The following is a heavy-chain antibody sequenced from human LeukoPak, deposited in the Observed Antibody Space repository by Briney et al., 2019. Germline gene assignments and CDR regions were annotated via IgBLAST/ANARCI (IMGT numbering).Heavy chain of an antibody. Sequence: ASVKVSCKASGYTFTSYAMNWVRQAPGQGLEWMGWINTNTGNPTYAQGFTGRFLFSLDTSVGTAYLQISSLKAEDTAVYYYATGSGGSGSYQPSHYYYGMDVWGQGTTVTVSS. V-gene: IGHV7-4-1*02. CDR3: ATGSGGSGSYQPSHYYYGMDV. J-gene: IGHJ6*02. CDR1: GYTFTSYA. D-gene: IGHD3-10*01. CDR2: INTNTGNP.